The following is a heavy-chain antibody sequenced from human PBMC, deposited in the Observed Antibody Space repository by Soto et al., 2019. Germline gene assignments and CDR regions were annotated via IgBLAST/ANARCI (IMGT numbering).Heavy chain of an antibody. CDR2: IDPTSTAI. J-gene: IGHJ4*02. D-gene: IGHD7-27*01. V-gene: IGHV3-21*01. Sequence: EVQLVESGGGLVKPGESLRLSCTASGFNFGAFSLSWVRQAPGKRLEWVSSIDPTSTAIHYADSVEGRFSVYRDSTKNSLYLQMISLRFEDTGVYYCARDYLTGDPREAFDSWGQGTLVTVSS. CDR1: GFNFGAFS. CDR3: ARDYLTGDPREAFDS.